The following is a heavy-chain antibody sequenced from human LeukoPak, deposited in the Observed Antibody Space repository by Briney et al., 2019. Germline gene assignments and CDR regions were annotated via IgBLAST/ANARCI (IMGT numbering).Heavy chain of an antibody. J-gene: IGHJ6*04. D-gene: IGHD3-9*01. CDR2: IIPLFGTA. Sequence: SVKVSCKASGGTFSSYAISWVRQAPRQGLEWMGGIIPLFGTANYAQKLQGRVTITADKSTSTAYMELSSLGSEDTAVYYWQKAVYDILTHYYYYGMDVWGKGTTVTVSS. CDR1: GGTFSSYA. V-gene: IGHV1-69*06. CDR3: QKAVYDILTHYYYYGMDV.